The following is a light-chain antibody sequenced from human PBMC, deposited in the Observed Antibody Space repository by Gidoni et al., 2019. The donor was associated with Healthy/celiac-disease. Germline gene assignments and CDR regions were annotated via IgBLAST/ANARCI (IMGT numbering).Light chain of an antibody. V-gene: IGKV1-39*01. J-gene: IGKJ1*01. CDR1: QSISSY. CDR2: GAS. Sequence: DSQMTQSPSSLSASVGDRVTITCRASQSISSYLNWYQQKPGKAPKLLIYGASSMQSGVPSRFSGSGSGTDFTLTISSLQPEDFATYYCQQSYSTPPWTFGQGTKVEIK. CDR3: QQSYSTPPWT.